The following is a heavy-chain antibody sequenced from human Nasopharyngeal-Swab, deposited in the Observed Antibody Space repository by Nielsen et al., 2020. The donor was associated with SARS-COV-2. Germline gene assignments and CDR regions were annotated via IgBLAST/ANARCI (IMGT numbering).Heavy chain of an antibody. Sequence: GESLKISCAASGFTFSSYAMSWVRQAPGKGLEWVSVISGSGGSTYYAASVKGRFTISRDNSKNTLYLQMNSLRAEDTAVYYCAKDSYDSSGYSYYYGMDVWGQGTTVTVSS. D-gene: IGHD3-22*01. J-gene: IGHJ6*02. CDR1: GFTFSSYA. V-gene: IGHV3-23*01. CDR3: AKDSYDSSGYSYYYGMDV. CDR2: ISGSGGST.